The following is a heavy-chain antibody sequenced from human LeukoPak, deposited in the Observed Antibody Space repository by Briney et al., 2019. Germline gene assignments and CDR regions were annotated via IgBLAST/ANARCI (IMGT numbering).Heavy chain of an antibody. J-gene: IGHJ3*02. Sequence: SETLSLTCTVSGGSSSDTTYYWAWIRQPRGKGLEWVGSIYFSETKYNPSLKTRIIISGDTSRNQFSLKLSSVTAADTAVYYCASPSKMVISRGGFDIWGQGTMVTVSA. CDR1: GGSSSDTTYY. D-gene: IGHD3-22*01. CDR2: IYFSET. CDR3: ASPSKMVISRGGFDI. V-gene: IGHV4-39*01.